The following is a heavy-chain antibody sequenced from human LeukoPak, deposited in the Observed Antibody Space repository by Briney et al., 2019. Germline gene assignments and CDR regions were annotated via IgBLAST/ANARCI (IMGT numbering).Heavy chain of an antibody. D-gene: IGHD3-10*01. J-gene: IGHJ3*02. CDR3: ATLWFGESFSAFDI. CDR2: ISTTSNSI. CDR1: GFTFSSYS. Sequence: PGGSLRLSCEGSGFTFSSYSMNWVRQAPGKGLEWLSSISTTSNSIYYADSVKGRFTIPRDNAKDSLFLHMNSLRDDDTAVYYCATLWFGESFSAFDIWGQGTMVTVSS. V-gene: IGHV3-48*02.